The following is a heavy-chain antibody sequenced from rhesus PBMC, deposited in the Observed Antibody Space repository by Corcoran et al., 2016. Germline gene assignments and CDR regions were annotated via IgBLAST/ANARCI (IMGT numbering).Heavy chain of an antibody. D-gene: IGHD5-36*01. J-gene: IGHJ2*01. V-gene: IGHV4S9*01. Sequence: QVQLQESGPGLVKPSETLSLTCAVSGGSISAQYYWNWIRPPPGKGLEWIGNIYGNSASTYYNPSLKSRVTISKDTSKNQFFLKLSSVTAADTAVYYCARRATDWYFDIWGPGTPITISS. CDR3: ARRATDWYFDI. CDR1: GGSISAQYY. CDR2: IYGNSAST.